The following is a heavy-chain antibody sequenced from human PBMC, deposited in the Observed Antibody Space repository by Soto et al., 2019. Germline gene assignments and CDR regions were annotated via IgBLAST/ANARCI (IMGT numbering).Heavy chain of an antibody. Sequence: PAETLSLTCTVSGSFISCCVYYWLWIRQQPGEGLEWIAYIYYSESTCYDASLLSRVTLIADTSKKQYSLKLCSVPAADTALYYCEREPYYDSKLWAVDIWGERTMVTV. D-gene: IGHD3-22*01. CDR1: GSFISCCVYY. J-gene: IGHJ3*02. CDR2: IYYSEST. V-gene: IGHV4-31*03. CDR3: EREPYYDSKLWAVDI.